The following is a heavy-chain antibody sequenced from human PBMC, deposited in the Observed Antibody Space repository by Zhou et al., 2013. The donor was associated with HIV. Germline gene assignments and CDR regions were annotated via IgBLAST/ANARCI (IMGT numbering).Heavy chain of an antibody. Sequence: QVHLVQSGAEVKKPGASVKVSCKPSFTGYYMHWVRQAPGQGLEWMGWINPNSGDTKYAQKFQGRVTMTRDTSISTAYMELSRLTSDDTAIYYCARDLGFGESYFEYWGQGTLVTVSS. D-gene: IGHD3-10*01. J-gene: IGHJ4*02. CDR1: FTGYY. CDR3: ARDLGFGESYFEY. V-gene: IGHV1-2*02. CDR2: INPNSGDT.